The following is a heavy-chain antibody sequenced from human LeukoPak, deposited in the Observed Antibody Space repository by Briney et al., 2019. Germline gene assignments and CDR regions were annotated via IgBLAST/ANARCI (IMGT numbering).Heavy chain of an antibody. CDR3: AISPKYSSGWYRYFQH. V-gene: IGHV1-46*01. Sequence: ASVKVSCEASGYTFTSYYMHWVRQAPGQGLEWMGIINPSGGSTSYAQKFQGRVTMTRDTSTSTVYMELSSLRSEDTAVYYCAISPKYSSGWYRYFQHWGQGTLVTVSS. D-gene: IGHD6-19*01. CDR2: INPSGGST. CDR1: GYTFTSYY. J-gene: IGHJ1*01.